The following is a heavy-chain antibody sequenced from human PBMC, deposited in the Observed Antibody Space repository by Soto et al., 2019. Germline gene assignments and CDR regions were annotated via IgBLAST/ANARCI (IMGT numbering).Heavy chain of an antibody. Sequence: QVQLVQSGAEVKKPGASVKVSCKASGYTFTSYAMHWVRQAPGQRLEWMGWINAGNGNTKYSQKFQGRVTITRDTSASTANKELSSLRSEDTALYYCARGGSGITGTTGWFDPWGQGTLVTVSS. CDR1: GYTFTSYA. CDR3: ARGGSGITGTTGWFDP. CDR2: INAGNGNT. J-gene: IGHJ5*02. D-gene: IGHD1-7*01. V-gene: IGHV1-3*01.